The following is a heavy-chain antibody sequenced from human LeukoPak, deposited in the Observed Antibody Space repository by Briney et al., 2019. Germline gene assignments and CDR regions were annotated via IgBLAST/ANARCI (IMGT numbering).Heavy chain of an antibody. CDR1: GFTFSSYE. D-gene: IGHD3-22*01. V-gene: IGHV3-48*03. Sequence: PGGSLRLSCAASGFTFSSYEMNWVRQAPGKGLEWVSYISSSGSTIYYADSVKGRFTISRDNAKNSLYLQMNSLKAEDTAVYHCTKGIQYYYYSSGYHPGYYGMDVWGRGTTVTVSS. J-gene: IGHJ6*02. CDR3: TKGIQYYYYSSGYHPGYYGMDV. CDR2: ISSSGSTI.